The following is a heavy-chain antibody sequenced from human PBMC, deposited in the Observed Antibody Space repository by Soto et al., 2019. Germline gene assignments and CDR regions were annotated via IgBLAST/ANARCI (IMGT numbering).Heavy chain of an antibody. CDR3: ASSAPDYYYDSSGFDN. CDR1: GGSINGYY. CDR2: IYYSGST. V-gene: IGHV4-59*01. J-gene: IGHJ4*02. D-gene: IGHD3-22*01. Sequence: SETLSLTCTVSGGSINGYYWGWIRQPPGKGLEWIGNIYYSGSTNYKPSLKSRVTISVDTSKNQFSLKLSSVTAADTAVYYCASSAPDYYYDSSGFDNWGQGALVTVSS.